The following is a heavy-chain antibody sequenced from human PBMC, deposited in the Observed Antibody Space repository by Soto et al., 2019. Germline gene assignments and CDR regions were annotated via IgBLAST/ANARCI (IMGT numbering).Heavy chain of an antibody. CDR3: ARANDYGDYYYYGMDV. V-gene: IGHV4-31*03. CDR1: GGSISSGGYY. D-gene: IGHD4-17*01. J-gene: IGHJ6*02. CDR2: IYYSGST. Sequence: SETLSLTCTVSGGSISSGGYYWSWIRQHPGKGLEWIGYIYYSGSTYYNPSLKSRVTISVDTSKNQFSLKLSSVTAADTAVYYCARANDYGDYYYYGMDVWGQGTTVTVSS.